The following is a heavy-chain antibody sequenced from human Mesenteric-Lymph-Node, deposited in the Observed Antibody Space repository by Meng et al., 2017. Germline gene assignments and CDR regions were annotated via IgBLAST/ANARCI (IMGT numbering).Heavy chain of an antibody. V-gene: IGHV3-23*01. CDR2: ISGGDT. CDR1: GFTFSNYY. J-gene: IGHJ4*02. D-gene: IGHD3-16*01. Sequence: GESLKISCAASGFTFSNYYMSWIRQAPGKGLEWVSSISGGDTYYADSVKGRFTISRDNSKNTLYLQMNSLRAEDTAVHYCARDDGSDYGPDYWGQGTLVTVSS. CDR3: ARDDGSDYGPDY.